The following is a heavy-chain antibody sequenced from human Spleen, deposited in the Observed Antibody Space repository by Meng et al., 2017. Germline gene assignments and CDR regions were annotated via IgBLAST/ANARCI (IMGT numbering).Heavy chain of an antibody. CDR2: IWYDGSNK. Sequence: GESLKISCAASGFTFSSYGMHWVRQAPGKGLEWVAVIWYDGSNKYYADSVKGRFTISRDNSKNTLYLQMNSLRAEDTAVYYCARDGPLGLRHPGVYYYYGMDVWGQGTTVTVSS. CDR1: GFTFSSYG. D-gene: IGHD4-17*01. J-gene: IGHJ6*02. V-gene: IGHV3-33*01. CDR3: ARDGPLGLRHPGVYYYYGMDV.